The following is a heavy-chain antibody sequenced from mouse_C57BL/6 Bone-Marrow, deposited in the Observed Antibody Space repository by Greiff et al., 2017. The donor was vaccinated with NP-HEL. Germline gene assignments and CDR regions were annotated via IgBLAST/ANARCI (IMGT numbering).Heavy chain of an antibody. CDR3: ARPSDGPYFDY. J-gene: IGHJ2*01. D-gene: IGHD2-3*01. Sequence: VQLQQLGAELVKPGASVKLSCKASGYTFTSYWMHWVKQRPGQGLEWIGMIHPNSGSTNYNEKFKSKATLTVDKSSSTAYMQLSSLTSEDSAVYYCARPSDGPYFDYWGQGTTLTVSS. CDR2: IHPNSGST. V-gene: IGHV1-64*01. CDR1: GYTFTSYW.